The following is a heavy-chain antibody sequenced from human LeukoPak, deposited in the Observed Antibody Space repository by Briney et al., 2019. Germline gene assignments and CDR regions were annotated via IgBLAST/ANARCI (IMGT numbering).Heavy chain of an antibody. Sequence: ASVKVSCKASGYTFTSYGISWVRQAPGQGLEWMGWISAYNGNTNYAQKLQGRVTMTTDTSTSTAYMELRSLRSDDTAVYYCARDTMVRGVIITGNWFDPWGQGTLVTVSS. CDR3: ARDTMVRGVIITGNWFDP. J-gene: IGHJ5*02. CDR1: GYTFTSYG. CDR2: ISAYNGNT. V-gene: IGHV1-18*01. D-gene: IGHD3-10*01.